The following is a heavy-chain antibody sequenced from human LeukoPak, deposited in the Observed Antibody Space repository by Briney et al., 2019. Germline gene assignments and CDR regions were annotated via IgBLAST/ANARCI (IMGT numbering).Heavy chain of an antibody. CDR2: IYYSGSS. V-gene: IGHV4-31*03. Sequence: SETLSLTCTVSGGSINNGGYYWSWIRQHPGKGLEWIGYIYYSGSSYYNPSLRSRVTISVDTSKNQFSLKLSSVTAADTAVYYCARSRDGYNSFDYWGQGTLVTVSS. CDR1: GGSINNGGYY. J-gene: IGHJ4*02. CDR3: ARSRDGYNSFDY. D-gene: IGHD5-24*01.